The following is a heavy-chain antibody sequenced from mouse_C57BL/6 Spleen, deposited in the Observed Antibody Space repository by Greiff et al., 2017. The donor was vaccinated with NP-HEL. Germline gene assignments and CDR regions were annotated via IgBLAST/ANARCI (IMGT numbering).Heavy chain of an antibody. Sequence: ESGPGLVKPSQSLSLTCSVTGYSITSGYYWNWIRQFPGNKLEWMGYISYDGSNNYNPSLKNRISITRDTSKNQFFLKLNSVTTEDTATYYCARRERAMDYWGQGTSVTVSS. CDR2: ISYDGSN. J-gene: IGHJ4*01. V-gene: IGHV3-6*01. CDR3: ARRERAMDY. CDR1: GYSITSGYY. D-gene: IGHD6-2*01.